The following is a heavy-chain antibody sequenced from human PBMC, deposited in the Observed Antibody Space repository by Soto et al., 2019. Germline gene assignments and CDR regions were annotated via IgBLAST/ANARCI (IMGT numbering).Heavy chain of an antibody. CDR2: ISPNSGDT. V-gene: IGHV1-18*01. D-gene: IGHD6-25*01. CDR1: GYTFSSYG. Sequence: QVQLVQSEGEVRQPGASVKVSCKASGYTFSSYGISCVRQAPGQGLEWIRNISPNSGDTKYAQHLQGRVTMTTDTSKTTSYMELRSLTSDDTAVYYCASEMWTRSGPQNFFDYWGLGALVNVSS. J-gene: IGHJ4*02. CDR3: ASEMWTRSGPQNFFDY.